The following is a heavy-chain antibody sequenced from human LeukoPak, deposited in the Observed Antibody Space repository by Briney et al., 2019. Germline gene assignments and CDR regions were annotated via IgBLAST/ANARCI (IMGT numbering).Heavy chain of an antibody. V-gene: IGHV3-23*01. Sequence: GGSLRLSCAASGFTFSSYAMSWVRQAPGKGLEWVSAISGSGGSTYYADSVKGRFTISRDNSKNTLYLQMNSLRAEDTAVYYCAKDRDYDYDQRNWFDPWGQGTLVTVSS. CDR1: GFTFSSYA. CDR3: AKDRDYDYDQRNWFDP. J-gene: IGHJ5*02. CDR2: ISGSGGST. D-gene: IGHD4-17*01.